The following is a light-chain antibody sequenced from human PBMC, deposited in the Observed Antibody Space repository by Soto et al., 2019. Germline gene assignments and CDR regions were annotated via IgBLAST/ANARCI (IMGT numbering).Light chain of an antibody. J-gene: IGKJ3*01. Sequence: EIVLTQSPGTLSLSPGERATLSCRASQSVSSSYLAWYQQKPGQAPRLLIYGASIRATGIPDRFSGSGSGTDVTLTISRLEAEDFAVYYCLQYGSSPLFTFGPGTKVDSK. CDR2: GAS. CDR3: LQYGSSPLFT. V-gene: IGKV3-20*01. CDR1: QSVSSSY.